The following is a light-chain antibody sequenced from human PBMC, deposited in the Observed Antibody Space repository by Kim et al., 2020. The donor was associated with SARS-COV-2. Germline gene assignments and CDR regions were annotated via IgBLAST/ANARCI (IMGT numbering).Light chain of an antibody. V-gene: IGLV3-19*01. CDR3: NSRDRSGNHMV. CDR2: GKN. CDR1: SLRSYY. Sequence: SSELTQDPAVSVDLGQTVRITCLGDSLRSYYTSWYQQKPGQAPVLIIYGKNNRPSGLPDRFSGSSSGNTASLTITGAQAEDEADYYCNSRDRSGNHMVFGGGTPLAVL. J-gene: IGLJ3*02.